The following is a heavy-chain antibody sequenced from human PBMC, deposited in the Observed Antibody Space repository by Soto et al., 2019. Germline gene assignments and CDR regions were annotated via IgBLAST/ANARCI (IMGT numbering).Heavy chain of an antibody. V-gene: IGHV4-4*02. Sequence: QVQLQESGPGLVKPSGTLSLTCAVSGGSINSSNWWSWVRQPPGKGLEWIGEIYRSGSSNYNPSLKSRVTISVAKSKNQFSLKLSSVTAADTAVYYCARPSTGSWFDPWGQGILVTVSS. CDR2: IYRSGSS. D-gene: IGHD3-10*01. CDR1: GGSINSSNW. CDR3: ARPSTGSWFDP. J-gene: IGHJ5*02.